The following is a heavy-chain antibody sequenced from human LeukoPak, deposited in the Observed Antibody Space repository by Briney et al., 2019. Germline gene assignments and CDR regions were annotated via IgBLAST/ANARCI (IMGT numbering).Heavy chain of an antibody. J-gene: IGHJ4*02. D-gene: IGHD1-1*01. CDR2: VDPEDGET. Sequence: GATVKLSCKASGYTLTDFYMHWVQQAPGKGLEWMGRVDPEDGETIYAEKFQGRVTITADTSTDTAYMELSSLRSEDTAVYYCAMNSGLDLDYWGQGTLVTVSS. CDR1: GYTLTDFY. V-gene: IGHV1-69-2*01. CDR3: AMNSGLDLDY.